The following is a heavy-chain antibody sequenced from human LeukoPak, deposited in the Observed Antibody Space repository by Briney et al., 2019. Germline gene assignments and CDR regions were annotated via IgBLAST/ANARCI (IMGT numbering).Heavy chain of an antibody. D-gene: IGHD1-26*01. CDR3: ARDSYSGSYPAFDY. CDR1: GLTFSGQW. CDR2: ISSSSSYI. Sequence: GGSLRLSCVASGLTFSGQWMSWVRQAPGKGLEWVSSISSSSSYIYYADSVKGRFTISRDNAKDSLYLQMNSLRDEDTAVYYCARDSYSGSYPAFDYWGQGTLVTVSS. V-gene: IGHV3-21*01. J-gene: IGHJ4*02.